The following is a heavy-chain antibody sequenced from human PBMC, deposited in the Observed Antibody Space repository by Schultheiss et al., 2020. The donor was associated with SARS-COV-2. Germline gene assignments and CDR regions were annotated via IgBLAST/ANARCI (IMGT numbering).Heavy chain of an antibody. CDR1: RCSISSYS. D-gene: IGHD3-10*01. V-gene: IGHV4-59*01. J-gene: IGHJ6*02. Sequence: SETLSLTCTVSRCSISSYSWSWLRQPPGKGLEWIGYIYYSGSTNYNPSLRNRVTISADTSENQFSLKLSSVTAADTAVYYCSRTRADYGSGSFSGYGLDVWGQGTTVTVSS. CDR3: SRTRADYGSGSFSGYGLDV. CDR2: IYYSGST.